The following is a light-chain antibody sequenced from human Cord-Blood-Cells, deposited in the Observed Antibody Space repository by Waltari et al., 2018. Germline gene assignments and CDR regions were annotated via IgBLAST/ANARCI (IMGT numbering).Light chain of an antibody. CDR2: GAS. V-gene: IGKV3-20*01. CDR1: QSVSSSY. J-gene: IGKJ1*01. CDR3: QQYCSTPPWT. Sequence: EIVLTQSPGTSSLSPGERATLSCRASQSVSSSYLAWYQQKPGQAPRLLIYGASSRATGIPDRFSGSGSGTAFTLTISRLEPEDFAVYYCQQYCSTPPWTFGQGTKVEIK.